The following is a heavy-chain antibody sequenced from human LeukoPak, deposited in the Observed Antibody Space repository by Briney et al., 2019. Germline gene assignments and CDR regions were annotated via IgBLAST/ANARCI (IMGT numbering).Heavy chain of an antibody. CDR2: INPNSGGT. CDR1: GYTFTGYY. D-gene: IGHD3-10*01. Sequence: ASVKVSCKASGYTFTGYYMHWVRQAPGQGLEWMGRINPNSGGTNYAQKFQGRVTMTRDTSIGTAYMELSRLRSDDTAVYYCARLIEGYYYGSGKFDPWGQGTLVTVSS. CDR3: ARLIEGYYYGSGKFDP. V-gene: IGHV1-2*06. J-gene: IGHJ5*02.